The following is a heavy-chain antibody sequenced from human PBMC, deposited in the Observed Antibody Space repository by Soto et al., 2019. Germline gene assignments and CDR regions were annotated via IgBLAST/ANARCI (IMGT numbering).Heavy chain of an antibody. D-gene: IGHD4-17*01. Sequence: QITLKESGPPLVRPAQTLTLTCAFSGFSLTTTDMGVAWIRQPPGKALEWLALIYWDDDKRYSPSLKNRLAISQDNSRNRVVLTITNMNPEDTGTYFCAHAGDYDLLSFDHWGPGTLVTVSS. V-gene: IGHV2-5*02. CDR1: GFSLTTTDMG. CDR2: IYWDDDK. CDR3: AHAGDYDLLSFDH. J-gene: IGHJ4*02.